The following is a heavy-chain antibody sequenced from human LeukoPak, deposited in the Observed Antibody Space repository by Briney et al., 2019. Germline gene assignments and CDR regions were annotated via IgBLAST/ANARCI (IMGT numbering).Heavy chain of an antibody. D-gene: IGHD5-12*01. CDR2: IYYSGST. V-gene: IGHV4-39*01. CDR1: GGSISSSSYY. CDR3: ARHLVVVATLLDY. Sequence: PSETLSLTCTVSGGSISSSSYYWGWIRQPPGKGLEWIGSIYYSGSTYYNPSLKSRVTISVDTSKNQFSLKLSSVTAADTAVYYCARHLVVVATLLDYWGQGTLVTVSS. J-gene: IGHJ4*02.